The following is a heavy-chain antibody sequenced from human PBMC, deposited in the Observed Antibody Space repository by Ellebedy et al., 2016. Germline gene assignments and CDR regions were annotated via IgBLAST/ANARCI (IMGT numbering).Heavy chain of an antibody. Sequence: ASVKVSXKASGYTFTSYAMHWVRQAPGQRLEWMGWINAGNGNTKYSQKFQGRVTITRDTSASTAYMELSRLRSDDTAVYYCARDYDPTNYYYMDVWGKGTTVTVSS. CDR3: ARDYDPTNYYYMDV. CDR1: GYTFTSYA. D-gene: IGHD3-3*01. CDR2: INAGNGNT. J-gene: IGHJ6*03. V-gene: IGHV1-3*01.